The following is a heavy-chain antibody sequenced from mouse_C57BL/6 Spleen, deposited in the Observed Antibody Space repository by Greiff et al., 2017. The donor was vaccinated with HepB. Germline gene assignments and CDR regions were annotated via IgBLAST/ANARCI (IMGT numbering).Heavy chain of an antibody. CDR3: ARHPRSSYWYFDV. J-gene: IGHJ1*03. V-gene: IGHV2-2*01. CDR1: GFSLTSYG. Sequence: VKLQESGPGLVQPSQSLSITCTVSGFSLTSYGVHWVRQSPGKGLEWLGVIWSGGSTDYNAAFISRLSISKDNSKSQVFFKMNSLQADDTAIYYCARHPRSSYWYFDVWGTGTTVTVSS. CDR2: IWSGGST. D-gene: IGHD1-1*01.